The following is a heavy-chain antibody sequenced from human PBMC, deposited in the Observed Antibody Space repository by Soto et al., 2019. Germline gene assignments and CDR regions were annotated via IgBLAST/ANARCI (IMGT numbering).Heavy chain of an antibody. CDR3: ARGPPIVGNTTPLDS. J-gene: IGHJ4*02. CDR1: GGSITNSNW. V-gene: IGHV4-4*02. Sequence: SETLSLTCTVSGGSITNSNWWSWVRLPPAKGLEWIGDIYHAGSTKYNPSLERRVTISVDTSNNQFALTLTSVTAADTAVYFCARGPPIVGNTTPLDSWGQGTLVTVSS. D-gene: IGHD1-26*01. CDR2: IYHAGST.